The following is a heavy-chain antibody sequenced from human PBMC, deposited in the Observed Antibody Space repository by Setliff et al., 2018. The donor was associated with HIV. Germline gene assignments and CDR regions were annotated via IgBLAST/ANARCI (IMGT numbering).Heavy chain of an antibody. Sequence: ASVKFSCKPSGYSFTNHYMHWARQAPGQGLEWMGVINPTGGSTRNTQKFQGRVAMTRDTSTSTVYMELSSLRSEDTAVYYCASAGAWQRNALDIWGQGTMVTVSS. CDR2: INPTGGST. CDR1: GYSFTNHY. J-gene: IGHJ3*02. V-gene: IGHV1-46*01. CDR3: ASAGAWQRNALDI. D-gene: IGHD5-12*01.